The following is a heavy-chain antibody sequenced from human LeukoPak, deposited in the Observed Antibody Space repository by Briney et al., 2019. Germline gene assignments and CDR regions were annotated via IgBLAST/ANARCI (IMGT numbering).Heavy chain of an antibody. CDR2: IIPILGIA. V-gene: IGHV1-69*02. CDR3: ARSIVVVPAAMNSPDYYYYGMDV. J-gene: IGHJ6*02. Sequence: SVKVSCKASGYTFTSYYMHWVRQAPGQGLEWMGRIIPILGIANYAQKFQGRVTITADKSTSTAYMELSSLRSEDTAVYYCARSIVVVPAAMNSPDYYYYGMDVWGQGTTVTVSS. CDR1: GYTFTSYY. D-gene: IGHD2-2*01.